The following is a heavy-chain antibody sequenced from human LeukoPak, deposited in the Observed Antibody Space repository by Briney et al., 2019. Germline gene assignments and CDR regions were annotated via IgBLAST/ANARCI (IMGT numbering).Heavy chain of an antibody. V-gene: IGHV1-69*01. CDR3: ARIAGQDYAFDY. CDR2: IIPIFGTA. D-gene: IGHD4/OR15-4a*01. Sequence: SVKVSCKASGVTXSRYAITWVRQAPGQGLEWMGGIIPIFGTANYAQKFQGRVTISADESTTTAYMELSSLRSEDTAVYYCARIAGQDYAFDYWGQGTLVTVSS. J-gene: IGHJ4*02. CDR1: GVTXSRYA.